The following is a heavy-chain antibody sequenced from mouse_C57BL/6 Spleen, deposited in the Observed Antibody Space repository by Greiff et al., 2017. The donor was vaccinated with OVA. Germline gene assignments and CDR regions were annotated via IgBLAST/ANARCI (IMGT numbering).Heavy chain of an antibody. J-gene: IGHJ1*03. Sequence: DVKLVESGGDLVKPGGSLKLSCAASGFTFSSYGMSWVRQTPDKRLEWVATISSGGSYTYYPDSVKGRFTISRDNAKNTLYLQMSSLKSEDTAMYYCARQDDYEAPDVWGTGTTVTVSS. CDR3: ARQDDYEAPDV. CDR2: ISSGGSYT. V-gene: IGHV5-6*02. CDR1: GFTFSSYG. D-gene: IGHD2-4*01.